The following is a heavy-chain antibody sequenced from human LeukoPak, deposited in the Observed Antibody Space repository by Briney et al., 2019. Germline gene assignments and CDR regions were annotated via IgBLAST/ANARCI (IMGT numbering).Heavy chain of an antibody. CDR1: GGSISSYY. V-gene: IGHV4-4*07. D-gene: IGHD6-13*01. CDR2: IYTSGST. J-gene: IGHJ6*03. Sequence: PSETLSLTCTVSGGSISSYYWSWIRQPAGKGLEWIGRIYTSGSTNYNPSLKSQVTMSVDTSKNQFSLKLSSVTAADTAVYYCARDGVAAAGTLGLNYYYYMDVWGKGTTVTISS. CDR3: ARDGVAAAGTLGLNYYYYMDV.